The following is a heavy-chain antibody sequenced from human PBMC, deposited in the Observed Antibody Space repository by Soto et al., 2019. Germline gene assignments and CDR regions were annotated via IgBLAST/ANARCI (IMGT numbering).Heavy chain of an antibody. CDR3: TRTYCISSSCYDLFDY. CDR2: IHHSGST. D-gene: IGHD2-2*01. J-gene: IGHJ4*02. CDR1: GASISSYY. Sequence: SETLSLTCTVSGASISSYYWGWIRQPPGKGLEWIGYIHHSGSTNYNPSLKSRVTISLDTSKNQFSLKLSSVTAADTALYYCTRTYCISSSCYDLFDYWGQGTLVTVSS. V-gene: IGHV4-59*01.